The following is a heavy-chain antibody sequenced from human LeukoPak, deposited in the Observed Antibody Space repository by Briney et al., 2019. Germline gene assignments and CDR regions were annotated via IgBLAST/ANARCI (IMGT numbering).Heavy chain of an antibody. CDR2: INSSSSYI. D-gene: IGHD5-12*01. Sequence: GGSLRLSCAASGFTFSSYSMNWVRQAPGKGLEWVSSINSSSSYIYYADSVKGRFTISRDNAKNSLYLQMNSLRAEDTAVYYCARMEWLRHSDYWGQGTLVTVSS. CDR3: ARMEWLRHSDY. J-gene: IGHJ4*02. CDR1: GFTFSSYS. V-gene: IGHV3-21*01.